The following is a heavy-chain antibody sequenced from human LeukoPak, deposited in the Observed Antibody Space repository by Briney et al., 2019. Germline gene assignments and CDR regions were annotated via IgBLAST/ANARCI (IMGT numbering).Heavy chain of an antibody. J-gene: IGHJ4*02. D-gene: IGHD6-19*01. CDR3: AKLSQWLVPYFDY. Sequence: AGGSLRLSCVASGFTFSSYAMSWVRQAPGKGLEWVSAISGSGGSTYYADSVKGRFTISRDNSKNTLYLQMNSLRAEDTAVYYCAKLSQWLVPYFDYWGQGTLVTVSS. CDR1: GFTFSSYA. CDR2: ISGSGGST. V-gene: IGHV3-23*01.